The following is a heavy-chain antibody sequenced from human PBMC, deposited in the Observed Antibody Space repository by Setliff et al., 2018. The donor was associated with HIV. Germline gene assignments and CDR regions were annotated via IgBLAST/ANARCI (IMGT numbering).Heavy chain of an antibody. Sequence: SETLSLTCTVSGGSASNSRYYWAWIRQPPGKGLEYIGSIYYNEKTYYSPSLKSRVTISIDTSKNQFSLNLTSVTAADTAVYYCARSRIRGYYDTSPAMAFDIWGQGTMVTVSS. V-gene: IGHV4-39*01. D-gene: IGHD3-22*01. J-gene: IGHJ3*02. CDR1: GGSASNSRYY. CDR2: IYYNEKT. CDR3: ARSRIRGYYDTSPAMAFDI.